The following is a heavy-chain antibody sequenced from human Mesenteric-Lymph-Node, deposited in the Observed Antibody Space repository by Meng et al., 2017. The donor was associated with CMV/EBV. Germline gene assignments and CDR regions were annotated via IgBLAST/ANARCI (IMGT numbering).Heavy chain of an antibody. Sequence: GGSLRLSCTASGFTFGDYAMSWVRQAPGKGLEWVGFIRSKAYGGTTEYAASVKGRFTISRDDSKSIAYLQMNSLKTEDTAVYYCTKGIAAANWGQGTTVTVSS. J-gene: IGHJ6*02. CDR3: TKGIAAAN. CDR1: GFTFGDYA. D-gene: IGHD6-13*01. V-gene: IGHV3-49*04. CDR2: IRSKAYGGTT.